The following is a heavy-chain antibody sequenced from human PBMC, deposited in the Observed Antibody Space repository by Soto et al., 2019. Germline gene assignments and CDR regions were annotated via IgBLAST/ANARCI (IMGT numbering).Heavy chain of an antibody. CDR2: IYPGDSDT. D-gene: IGHD3-16*01. Sequence: GESLKISCKESGYTFTDYWIGWVRQLPGKGLEWMGIIYPGDSDTRYNPSFHGQVTISVDKSINTAYLQWDSLEAPDTATYYCARHLGSYDFFQYYYGIDVWGQGSTVTVSS. J-gene: IGHJ6*02. CDR1: GYTFTDYW. V-gene: IGHV5-51*01. CDR3: ARHLGSYDFFQYYYGIDV.